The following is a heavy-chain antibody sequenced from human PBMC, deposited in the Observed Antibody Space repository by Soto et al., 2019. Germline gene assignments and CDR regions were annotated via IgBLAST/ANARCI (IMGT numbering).Heavy chain of an antibody. V-gene: IGHV1-69*01. CDR1: GGTFGSYA. CDR2: IIPIPGTA. D-gene: IGHD2-2*01. J-gene: IGHJ6*02. CDR3: ARSQGSSTSLEIYYYYYYGMDV. Sequence: QVQLVQSGAEVKKPGSSVKVSCKASGGTFGSYAISWVRQAPGQGLEWMGGIIPIPGTANYAQKFQGRGTIAADESTSTAYMELSSLRSEATAVSYCARSQGSSTSLEIYYYYYYGMDVWGQGTTVTVSS.